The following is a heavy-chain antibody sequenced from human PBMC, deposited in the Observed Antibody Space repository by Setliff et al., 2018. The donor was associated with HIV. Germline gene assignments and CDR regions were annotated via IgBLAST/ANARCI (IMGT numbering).Heavy chain of an antibody. CDR3: ARGVPLLPPNF. J-gene: IGHJ4*02. CDR2: IKYDGIKQ. V-gene: IGHV3-33*05. CDR1: GFIFSDYG. D-gene: IGHD2-21*02. Sequence: PGGSLRLSCTASGFIFSDYGMHWVRQTPGKGPEWVAFIKYDGIKQDYADSVKGRVTISVDTSERQFSLRMTSTTAADTAVYYCARGVPLLPPNFWGQGTLVTVSS.